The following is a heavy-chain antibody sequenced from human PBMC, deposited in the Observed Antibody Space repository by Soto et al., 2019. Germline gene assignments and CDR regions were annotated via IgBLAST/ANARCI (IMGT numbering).Heavy chain of an antibody. CDR2: IYHRGTT. V-gene: IGHV4-4*02. D-gene: IGHD6-13*01. CDR1: GGSISSTNW. Sequence: SETLSLTCAVSGGSISSTNWWTWVRQSPGRGLEWIGEIYHRGTTNYSPSLKSRVNIAVDMSTNHFSLTLISVTAADTAVYYCAFPATADFDYWGKGILVTVSS. J-gene: IGHJ4*02. CDR3: AFPATADFDY.